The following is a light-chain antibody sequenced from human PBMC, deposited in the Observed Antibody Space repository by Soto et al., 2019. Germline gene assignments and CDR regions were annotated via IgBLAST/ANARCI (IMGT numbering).Light chain of an antibody. J-gene: IGLJ1*01. Sequence: QSVLTQPPSASGTPGQRVTISCSGSGSNIGSNAVNWYQQLPGTAPKLLIYTNNQRPSGVPDRFSGSKSGTSGSLAISGLRSEDEADYYCAAWDDSLSGYVFGTGTKVTVL. V-gene: IGLV1-44*01. CDR3: AAWDDSLSGYV. CDR2: TNN. CDR1: GSNIGSNA.